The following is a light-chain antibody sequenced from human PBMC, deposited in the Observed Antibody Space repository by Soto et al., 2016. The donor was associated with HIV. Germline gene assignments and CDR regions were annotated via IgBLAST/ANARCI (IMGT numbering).Light chain of an antibody. CDR3: QAWDSNTAV. CDR1: DIETKT. J-gene: IGLJ1*01. CDR2: DDN. Sequence: SYILTQTPSVSVATGETARITCEGDDIETKTIHWYQHKPGQVPVVVVHDDNRRPSGIPERFSGSNSGNTATLTISGTQPMDEADYFCQAWDSNTAVFGTGTKVTVL. V-gene: IGLV3-21*02.